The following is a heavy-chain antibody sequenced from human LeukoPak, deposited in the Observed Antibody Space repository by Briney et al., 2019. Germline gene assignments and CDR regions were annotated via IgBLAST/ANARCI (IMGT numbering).Heavy chain of an antibody. Sequence: ASVKVSCKASGYTFTGYYMHWVRQAPGQGLEWMGWINPNSGGTNYAQKFQGWVTMTRDTSISTAYMELSRLRSDDTAVYYCAREIRWELPVPWFDPWGQGTLVTVSS. CDR2: INPNSGGT. CDR1: GYTFTGYY. J-gene: IGHJ5*02. D-gene: IGHD1-26*01. CDR3: AREIRWELPVPWFDP. V-gene: IGHV1-2*04.